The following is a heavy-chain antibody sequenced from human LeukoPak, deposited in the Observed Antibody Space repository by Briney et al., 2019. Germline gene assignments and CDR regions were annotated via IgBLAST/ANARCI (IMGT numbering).Heavy chain of an antibody. V-gene: IGHV3-11*01. D-gene: IGHD6-13*01. J-gene: IGHJ3*02. CDR3: ARITRDSSGWYLKGAFDI. Sequence: GGSLRLSCAASGFTFSDYYMSWIRQAPGKGLEWVSYISSSGSTIYYADSVKGRFTISRDNAKNSLYLQMNSLRAEDTAVYYCARITRDSSGWYLKGAFDIWGQGTMVTVSS. CDR2: ISSSGSTI. CDR1: GFTFSDYY.